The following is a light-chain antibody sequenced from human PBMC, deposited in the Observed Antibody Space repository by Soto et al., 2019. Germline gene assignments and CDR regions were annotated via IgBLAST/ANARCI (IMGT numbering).Light chain of an antibody. V-gene: IGKV3-20*01. CDR1: QSVSSAY. CDR2: GAS. Sequence: EIVLTQSPGTLSLSPGERATLSCRASQSVSSAYLAWYQQKAGQAPRLLIYGASSRATGIPDRFSGSGSGTDFSLTINRLEPEDFAVYYCQQYGYSQYSFGQGTKLEIK. CDR3: QQYGYSQYS. J-gene: IGKJ2*01.